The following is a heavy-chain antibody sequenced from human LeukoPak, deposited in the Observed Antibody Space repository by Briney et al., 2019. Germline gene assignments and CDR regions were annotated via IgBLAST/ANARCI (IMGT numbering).Heavy chain of an antibody. D-gene: IGHD3-10*01. J-gene: IGHJ4*02. Sequence: GGSLRLSCLASGFTFSSYAMYWVRQAPGKGLEYVSAITGNGGVTFYADSVKGRFTISRDNSKNTLYLQMSSVRVEDTAVYYCARDGLGIDYWGQGTLVTVSS. V-gene: IGHV3-64D*09. CDR1: GFTFSSYA. CDR3: ARDGLGIDY. CDR2: ITGNGGVT.